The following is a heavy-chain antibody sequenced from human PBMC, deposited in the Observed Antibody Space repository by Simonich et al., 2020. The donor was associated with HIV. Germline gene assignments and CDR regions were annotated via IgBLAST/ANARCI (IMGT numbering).Heavy chain of an antibody. D-gene: IGHD6-13*01. V-gene: IGHV4-34*01. CDR1: GGSFSGYY. J-gene: IGHJ1*01. Sequence: QVQLQQWGAGLLKPSETLSLTCAVYGGSFSGYYWSWILQPPGKWLEWIGEINHSGSTNYNPSLKSRVTISVDTSKNQFSLKLSSVTAADTAVYYCARLTAGGLGEYFQHWGQGTLVTVSS. CDR3: ARLTAGGLGEYFQH. CDR2: INHSGST.